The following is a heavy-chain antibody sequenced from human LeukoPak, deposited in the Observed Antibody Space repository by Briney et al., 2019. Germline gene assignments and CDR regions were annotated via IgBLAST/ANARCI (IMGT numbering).Heavy chain of an antibody. Sequence: NSSETLSLTCAVYGGSFSGYYWSWTRRPPGKGLEWIGEINHSGSTNYNPSLKSRVTVSVDTSKNQFSLKLSSVTAADTAVYYCARASDHDSSGYFSDYWGQGTLVTVSS. CDR3: ARASDHDSSGYFSDY. V-gene: IGHV4-34*01. D-gene: IGHD3-22*01. J-gene: IGHJ4*02. CDR1: GGSFSGYY. CDR2: INHSGST.